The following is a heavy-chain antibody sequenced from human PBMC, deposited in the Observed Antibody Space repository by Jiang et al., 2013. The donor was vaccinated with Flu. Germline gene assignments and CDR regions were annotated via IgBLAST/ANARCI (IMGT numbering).Heavy chain of an antibody. J-gene: IGHJ4*02. CDR2: VSHTGSHT. V-gene: IGHV3-23*04. Sequence: VQLVESGGGLVQPGGSLRLSCAASGFTFSNYAMSWVRQAPGKGLEWVSVVSHTGSHTYYADSVKGRFTISRDNSKNTVSLQMNSLRVDDTGVFFCARSDPGDSSPKFDYWGQGTLVTVSS. CDR3: ARSDPGDSSPKFDY. CDR1: GFTFSNYA. D-gene: IGHD2-21*01.